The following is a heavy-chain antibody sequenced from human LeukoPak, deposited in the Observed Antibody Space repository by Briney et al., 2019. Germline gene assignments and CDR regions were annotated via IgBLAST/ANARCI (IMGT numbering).Heavy chain of an antibody. CDR2: ISSTSSTI. J-gene: IGHJ3*02. V-gene: IGHV3-48*02. CDR1: GLTFRSYS. Sequence: PGRSLRLSCAASGLTFRSYSMHWVRQAPGKGLEWVSYISSTSSTIYYADSVKGRFTISRDNAKNSLYLQMNSLRDEDTAVYYCARAAPYYYDSSGYSAFDSWGQGTMVTVSA. D-gene: IGHD3-22*01. CDR3: ARAAPYYYDSSGYSAFDS.